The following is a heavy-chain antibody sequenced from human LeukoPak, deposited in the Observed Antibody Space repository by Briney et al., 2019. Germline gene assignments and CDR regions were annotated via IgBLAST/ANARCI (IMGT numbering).Heavy chain of an antibody. D-gene: IGHD6-13*01. CDR1: GVPISSYY. CDR2: IYYSGST. J-gene: IGHJ4*02. V-gene: IGHV4-59*01. CDR3: ARDSSSWSLGRYFDY. Sequence: PSETLSLTCTVSGVPISSYYWSWIRQPPGKGLEWIGYIYYSGSTNYNPSHKSRVTISVDTSKNQFSLKLSSVTAADTAVYYCARDSSSWSLGRYFDYWGQGTLVTVSS.